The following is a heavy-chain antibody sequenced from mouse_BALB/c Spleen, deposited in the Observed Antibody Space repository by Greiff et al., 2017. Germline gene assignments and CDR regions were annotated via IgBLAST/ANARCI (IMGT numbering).Heavy chain of an antibody. CDR3: ARYGYDGYWYFDV. V-gene: IGHV3-8*02. Sequence: ESGPSLVKPSQTLSLTCSVTGDSITSGYWNWIRKFPGNKLEYMGYISYSGSTYYNPSLKSRISITRDTSKNQYYLQLNSVTTEDTATYYCARYGYDGYWYFDVWGAGTTVTVSS. J-gene: IGHJ1*01. CDR1: GDSITSGY. D-gene: IGHD2-2*01. CDR2: ISYSGST.